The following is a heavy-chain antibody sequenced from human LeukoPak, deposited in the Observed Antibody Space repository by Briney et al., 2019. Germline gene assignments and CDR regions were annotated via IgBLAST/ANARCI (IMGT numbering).Heavy chain of an antibody. V-gene: IGHV3-73*01. D-gene: IGHD3-22*01. CDR1: GFTFSGSA. Sequence: PGGSLRLSCAASGFTFSGSAIHWVRQASGKGLEWVSRIRSKANNYATAYAASMKGRFTISRDDSKNTAYLQMNSLKTEDTAVYYCTRHSHDSSAGWFDPWGQGTLVTVSS. CDR2: IRSKANNYAT. CDR3: TRHSHDSSAGWFDP. J-gene: IGHJ5*02.